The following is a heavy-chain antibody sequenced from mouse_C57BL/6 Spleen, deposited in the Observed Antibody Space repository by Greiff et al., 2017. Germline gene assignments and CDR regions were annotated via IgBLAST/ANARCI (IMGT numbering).Heavy chain of an antibody. D-gene: IGHD3-2*02. J-gene: IGHJ2*01. CDR1: GYAFTNYL. CDR2: INPGSGGT. V-gene: IGHV1-54*01. CDR3: ARSRQLRLDYFDY. Sequence: VQLQQSGAELVRPGTSVKVSCKASGYAFTNYLIEWVKQRPGQGLEWIGVINPGSGGTNYNEKFKGKATLTADKSSSTAYMQLSSLTSEDSAVYFCARSRQLRLDYFDYWGQGTTLTVSS.